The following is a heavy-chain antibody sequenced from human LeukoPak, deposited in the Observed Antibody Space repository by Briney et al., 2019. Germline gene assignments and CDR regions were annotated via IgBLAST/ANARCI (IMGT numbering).Heavy chain of an antibody. CDR3: ARGDHYDVLTGFQTPSHLSDY. J-gene: IGHJ4*02. D-gene: IGHD3-9*01. CDR1: GYTFTGYY. V-gene: IGHV1-2*02. CDR2: INPNSGGT. Sequence: ASVTVSCTASGYTFTGYYVHWVRQAPGQGREWMGWINPNSGGTNYAQKFQGRVTMTRDTSISTAYMELSRLRSDDTAVYYCARGDHYDVLTGFQTPSHLSDYWGQGTLVTVSS.